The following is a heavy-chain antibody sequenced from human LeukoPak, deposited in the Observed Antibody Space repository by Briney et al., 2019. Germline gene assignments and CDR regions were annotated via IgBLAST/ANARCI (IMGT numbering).Heavy chain of an antibody. CDR3: ARGLGSLWFGELTFDY. V-gene: IGHV4-31*03. J-gene: IGHJ4*02. Sequence: SQTLSLTCTVSGGSISSGGYYWSWIRQHPGKGLEWIGYIYYSGSTYYNPSLKSRVTISVDTSKNQFSLKLSSVTAADTAVYYCARGLGSLWFGELTFDYWGQGTLVTVSS. D-gene: IGHD3-10*01. CDR1: GGSISSGGYY. CDR2: IYYSGST.